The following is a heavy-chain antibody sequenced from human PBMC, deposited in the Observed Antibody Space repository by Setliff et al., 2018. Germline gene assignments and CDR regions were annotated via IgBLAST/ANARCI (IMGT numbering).Heavy chain of an antibody. V-gene: IGHV3-21*03. CDR1: GFTFSTHS. CDR2: ISRSSTYI. CDR3: TFYNNGLYYMRN. D-gene: IGHD6-19*01. J-gene: IGHJ4*02. Sequence: GGSLRLSCAASGFTFSTHSMNWVRQAPGKGLEWVSSISRSSTYIYYADSMKGRFTISRDNAKNSLYLQMNSLRAEDTAVYYCTFYNNGLYYMRNWGQGTLVTVSS.